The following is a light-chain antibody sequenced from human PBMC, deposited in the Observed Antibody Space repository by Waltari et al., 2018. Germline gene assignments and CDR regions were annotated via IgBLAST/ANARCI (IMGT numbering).Light chain of an antibody. CDR1: NSNIGSND. J-gene: IGLJ3*02. V-gene: IGLV1-44*01. CDR2: NNN. CDR3: ASWDDSLTGSWV. Sequence: QSVVTQPPSVSGTPGQRVTISCSGSNSNIGSNDVNWYQQLPGTAPKLLIYNNNPPPSGFPDRLSVSKSGSSASLAISGLQSEDEGDYYCASWDDSLTGSWVFGGGTKLTVL.